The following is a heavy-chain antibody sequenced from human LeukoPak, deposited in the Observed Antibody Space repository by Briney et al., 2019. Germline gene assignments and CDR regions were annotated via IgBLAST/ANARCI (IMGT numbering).Heavy chain of an antibody. CDR1: GYTFTSYD. CDR2: MNPNSGNT. CDR3: ARGGYDFWSGYYTVYFDY. D-gene: IGHD3-3*01. V-gene: IGHV1-8*01. Sequence: ASVKVSCKASGYTFTSYDINWVRQATGQGLEWMGWMNPNSGNTGCAQKFQGRVTMTRNTSISTAYMELSSLRSEDTAVYYCARGGYDFWSGYYTVYFDYWGQGTLVTVSS. J-gene: IGHJ4*02.